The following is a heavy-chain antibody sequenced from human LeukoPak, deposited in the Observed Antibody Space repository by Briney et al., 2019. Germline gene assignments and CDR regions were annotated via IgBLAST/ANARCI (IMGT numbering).Heavy chain of an antibody. Sequence: SETLSLTCTVSGGSISSYYWSWIRQPPGKGLEWIGYIYTSGSTNYNPSLKSRVTISVDTSKNQCSLKLSSVTAADTAVYYCARQGPGDGYNFYYYYYMDVWGKGTTVSVSS. CDR3: ARQGPGDGYNFYYYYYMDV. D-gene: IGHD5-24*01. CDR2: IYTSGST. J-gene: IGHJ6*03. CDR1: GGSISSYY. V-gene: IGHV4-4*09.